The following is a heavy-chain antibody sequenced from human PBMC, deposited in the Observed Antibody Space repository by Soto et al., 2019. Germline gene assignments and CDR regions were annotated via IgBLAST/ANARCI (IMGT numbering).Heavy chain of an antibody. V-gene: IGHV3-66*01. CDR3: RSSTATTFSYYYYYMDV. Sequence: EVQLVESGGGLVQPGGSLRLSCAASGFTVSSNYMSWVRQAPGKGLEWVSVIYSGGSTYYADSVKGRFTISRDNSNTPQFLKMNSMSAETTAEYYCRSSTATTFSYYYYYMDVWGKGTTVTVSS. CDR1: GFTVSSNY. J-gene: IGHJ6*03. D-gene: IGHD4-4*01. CDR2: IYSGGST.